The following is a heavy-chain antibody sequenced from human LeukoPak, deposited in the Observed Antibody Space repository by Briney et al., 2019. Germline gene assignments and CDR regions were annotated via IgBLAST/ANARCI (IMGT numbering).Heavy chain of an antibody. J-gene: IGHJ6*02. Sequence: GGSLRLSCAASGFTFSSYAMHWVRQAPGKGLEWVAVISYDGSNKYYADSVKGRFTISRDNSKNTLYLQMSSLRAEDTAVYYCARTWRPYYYYGMDVWGQGTTVTVSS. CDR2: ISYDGSNK. V-gene: IGHV3-30*04. CDR3: ARTWRPYYYYGMDV. CDR1: GFTFSSYA.